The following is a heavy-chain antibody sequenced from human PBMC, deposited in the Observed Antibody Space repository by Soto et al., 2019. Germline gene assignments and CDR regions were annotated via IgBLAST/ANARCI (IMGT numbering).Heavy chain of an antibody. CDR1: GGSISSSSYY. CDR2: IYYSGST. D-gene: IGHD2-2*03. V-gene: IGHV4-39*01. CDR3: ARGGYCSSTSCYGYYYYYMDV. J-gene: IGHJ6*03. Sequence: SETLSLTCTVSGGSISSSSYYWGWIHQPPGKGLEWIGSIYYSGSTYYNPSLKSRVTISVDTSKNQFSLKLSSVTAADTAVYYCARGGYCSSTSCYGYYYYYMDVWGKGTTVTVSS.